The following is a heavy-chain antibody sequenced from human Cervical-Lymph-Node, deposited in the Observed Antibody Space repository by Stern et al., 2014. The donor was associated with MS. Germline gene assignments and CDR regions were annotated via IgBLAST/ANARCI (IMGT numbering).Heavy chain of an antibody. CDR1: GGTFSSDA. CDR3: ASRTRSSWYFDF. J-gene: IGHJ4*02. D-gene: IGHD6-13*01. V-gene: IGHV1-69*01. Sequence: QVQLVQSGAEGKKPGSSMKVSCKASGGTFSSDAIGWVRQAPGQGLEWMGGIIPSFETANYAQKFQGRVTITAEQSTKTAYLELSSLTSGDTAMYFCASRTRSSWYFDFWGQGTLVTVST. CDR2: IIPSFETA.